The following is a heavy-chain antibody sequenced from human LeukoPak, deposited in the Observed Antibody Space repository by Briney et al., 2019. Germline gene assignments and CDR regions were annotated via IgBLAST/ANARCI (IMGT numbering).Heavy chain of an antibody. D-gene: IGHD2-2*01. J-gene: IGHJ4*02. CDR2: IYYSGST. CDR3: ARISIVVVPAYFDY. V-gene: IGHV4-59*08. CDR1: GGSISSYY. Sequence: SETLSLTCTVSGGSISSYYWSWIRQPPGKGLEWIGYIYYSGSTNYNPSLKSRVTISVDTSKNQFSLSLSSVTAADTAVYYCARISIVVVPAYFDYWGQGTLVTVSS.